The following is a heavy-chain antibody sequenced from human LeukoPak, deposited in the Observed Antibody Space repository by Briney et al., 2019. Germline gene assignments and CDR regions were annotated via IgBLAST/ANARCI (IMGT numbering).Heavy chain of an antibody. CDR2: ISWNSGSI. J-gene: IGHJ4*02. V-gene: IGHV3-9*01. CDR1: GFTFTDSY. D-gene: IGHD3-10*01. Sequence: GGSLRLSCAASGFTFTDSYTTWVRQAPGKGLEWVSGISWNSGSIGYADSVKGRFTISRDNAKNSLYLQMNSLRAEDTALYYCAKDYYYGSGTEGYFDYWGQGTLVTVSS. CDR3: AKDYYYGSGTEGYFDY.